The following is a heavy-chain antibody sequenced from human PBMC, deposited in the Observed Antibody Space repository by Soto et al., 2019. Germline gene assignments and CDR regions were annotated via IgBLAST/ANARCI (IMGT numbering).Heavy chain of an antibody. V-gene: IGHV4-30-4*01. D-gene: IGHD6-19*01. CDR1: GGSISSGDYY. J-gene: IGHJ5*02. CDR2: IYYSGST. CDR3: ASLLGRQWLPSGWFDP. Sequence: SETLSLTCTVSGGSISSGDYYWSWIRQPPGKGLEWIGYIYYSGSTYYNPSLRSRVTLSVDTSKNQFSLRLSSVIAADTSMYYCASLLGRQWLPSGWFDPWGQGTLVTVST.